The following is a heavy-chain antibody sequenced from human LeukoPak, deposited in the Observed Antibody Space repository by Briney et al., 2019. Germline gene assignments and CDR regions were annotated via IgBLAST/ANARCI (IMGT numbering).Heavy chain of an antibody. CDR3: ASFNYDFWTH. CDR1: GGSISSYY. Sequence: SETLSLTCTVSGGSISSYYWSWIRQPPAKGLEWIGYIYYSGSTNYNPSLKSRVTISVDTSKNQFSLKLSSVTAADTAVYYCASFNYDFWTHWGQGTLVTVSS. V-gene: IGHV4-59*01. CDR2: IYYSGST. D-gene: IGHD3-3*01. J-gene: IGHJ4*02.